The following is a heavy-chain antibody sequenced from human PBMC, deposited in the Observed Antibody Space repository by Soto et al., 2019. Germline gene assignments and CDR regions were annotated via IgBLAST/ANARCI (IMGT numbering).Heavy chain of an antibody. J-gene: IGHJ3*02. Sequence: GGSLRLSCTASGFIFSTYAMNWVRQAPGKGLEWVSAITSSGDTTYYAESVRGRFTISRDNSINTLYLHMSSLRTEDTAVFYCAHPRGYGVFDAVDIWGQGTMVTVS. CDR3: AHPRGYGVFDAVDI. D-gene: IGHD4-17*01. CDR1: GFIFSTYA. V-gene: IGHV3-23*01. CDR2: ITSSGDTT.